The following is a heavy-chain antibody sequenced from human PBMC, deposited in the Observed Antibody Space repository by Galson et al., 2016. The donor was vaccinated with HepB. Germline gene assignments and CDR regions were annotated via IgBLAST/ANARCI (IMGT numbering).Heavy chain of an antibody. Sequence: SLRLSCAASGLTVSSNYMSWVRQAPGKGLEWVSLLYSGGSTYYADSVKGRFTISRDNSKNTLYLQMNSLRVEDTAVYYCARDQRAYLNDLYTGYGMDVWGQGTTVTVSS. CDR3: ARDQRAYLNDLYTGYGMDV. J-gene: IGHJ6*02. D-gene: IGHD6-25*01. V-gene: IGHV3-53*01. CDR1: GLTVSSNY. CDR2: LYSGGST.